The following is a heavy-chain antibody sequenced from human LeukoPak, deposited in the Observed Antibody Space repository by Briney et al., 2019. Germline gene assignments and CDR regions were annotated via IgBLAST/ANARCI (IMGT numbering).Heavy chain of an antibody. J-gene: IGHJ4*02. CDR2: IYSGGTT. CDR1: GFTVSSTY. CDR3: ARGDYGFDY. Sequence: GGSLRLSCAASGFTVSSTYMTGVRQAPGKGLDWVSVIYSGGTTHYADSVKGRFTISRDNSKNTLYLQMNSLRVEDTAVYYCARGDYGFDYWGQGTLVTVSS. V-gene: IGHV3-66*01. D-gene: IGHD4/OR15-4a*01.